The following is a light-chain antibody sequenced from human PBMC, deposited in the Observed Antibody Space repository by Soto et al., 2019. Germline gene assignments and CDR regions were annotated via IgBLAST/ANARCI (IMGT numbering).Light chain of an antibody. CDR2: AAS. CDR1: QSISNH. J-gene: IGKJ1*01. CDR3: QQSYSSPPT. Sequence: DMQITQSTSSLSASVGYRVIITCRASQSISNHLNWYQQKPGKAPKLLIFAASSLQSGVPSRFSGSRSGPDFTLTISSLQPEDFATYYCQQSYSSPPTFGQGTKVDI. V-gene: IGKV1-39*01.